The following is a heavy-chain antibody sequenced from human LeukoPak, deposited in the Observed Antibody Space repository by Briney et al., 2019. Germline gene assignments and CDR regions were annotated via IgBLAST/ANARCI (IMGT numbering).Heavy chain of an antibody. CDR2: INPNSGGT. CDR1: GYTFSSYT. J-gene: IGHJ4*02. CDR3: ARSVWDLGY. D-gene: IGHD3-16*01. V-gene: IGHV1-2*02. Sequence: AQVKVSCRPSGYTFSSYTKLWVRKPPGQGLEWMGWINPNSGGTNYAQKFQGRVTMTRDTSISTAYMELSRLRSDDTAVYYCARSVWDLGYWGQGTLVTVSS.